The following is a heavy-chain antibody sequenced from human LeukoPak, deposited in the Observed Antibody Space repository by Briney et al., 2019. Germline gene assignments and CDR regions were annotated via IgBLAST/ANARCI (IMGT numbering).Heavy chain of an antibody. CDR2: ISYSGTT. CDR1: GGSISGGGYY. D-gene: IGHD6-19*01. J-gene: IGHJ4*02. Sequence: SGTLCLSCTVSGGSISGGGYYWGWIRQHTGKGLEWIRYISYSGTTYYNPSLKSRVTISVDTSKNQFSLKLSSVTAADTAVYYCARAGEYGSAWSRGPLVDYWGQGTLVTVSS. CDR3: ARAGEYGSAWSRGPLVDY. V-gene: IGHV4-31*03.